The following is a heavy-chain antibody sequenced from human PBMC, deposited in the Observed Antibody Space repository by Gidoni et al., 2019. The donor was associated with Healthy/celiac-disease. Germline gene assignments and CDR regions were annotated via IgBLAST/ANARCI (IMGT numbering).Heavy chain of an antibody. Sequence: EVQLVESARGLVQPGGSLRLYCAASGMTFSSYEMNWGRQAPGNGLEWVSYISSSGSTTYYADSVKGRFTISRDNAKNSLYLQMNSLRAEDTAVYYCARLVAGAGDYWGQGTLVTVSA. V-gene: IGHV3-48*03. CDR3: ARLVAGAGDY. CDR1: GMTFSSYE. CDR2: ISSSGSTT. J-gene: IGHJ4*02. D-gene: IGHD6-19*01.